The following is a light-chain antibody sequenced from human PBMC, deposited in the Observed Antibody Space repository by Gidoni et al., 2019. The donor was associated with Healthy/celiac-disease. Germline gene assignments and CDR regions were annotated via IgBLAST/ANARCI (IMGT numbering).Light chain of an antibody. V-gene: IGKV1-39*01. Sequence: IPMTDSPSSRSASVVDRVTITCRASQSISSYLNLYQQKPGKAPKLLIYAASSLQSGVPSRFSGSGSGTDFTLTSSSLQPEDFATYYCQQSYSTPRTFGQGTKVEIK. J-gene: IGKJ1*01. CDR3: QQSYSTPRT. CDR1: QSISSY. CDR2: AAS.